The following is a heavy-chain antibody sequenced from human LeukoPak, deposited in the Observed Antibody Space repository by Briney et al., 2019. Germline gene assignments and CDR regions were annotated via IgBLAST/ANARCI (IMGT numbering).Heavy chain of an antibody. CDR3: ARGLPVWSGRNWFDP. V-gene: IGHV1-2*06. Sequence: ASVKVSCKASGYTFTSYGISWVRQAPGQGLEWMGRINPNSGGTNYAQKFQGRVTMTRDTSISTAYMELSRLRSEDTAVYYCARGLPVWSGRNWFDPWGQGTLVTVSS. J-gene: IGHJ5*02. CDR2: INPNSGGT. CDR1: GYTFTSYG. D-gene: IGHD3-3*01.